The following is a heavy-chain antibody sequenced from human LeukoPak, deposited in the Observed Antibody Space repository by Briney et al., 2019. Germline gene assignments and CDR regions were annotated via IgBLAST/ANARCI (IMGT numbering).Heavy chain of an antibody. CDR1: GFTFSSYG. CDR2: IRYDGSNK. D-gene: IGHD2-2*01. V-gene: IGHV3-30*02. CDR3: ARGVVPAAISEFHY. J-gene: IGHJ4*02. Sequence: GGSLRLSCAASGFTFSSYGMHWIRQAPGKGLEWVAFIRYDGSNKYYADSVKGRFTISRDNSKNTLYLQMNSLRAEDTAVYYCARGVVPAAISEFHYWGQGTLVTVSS.